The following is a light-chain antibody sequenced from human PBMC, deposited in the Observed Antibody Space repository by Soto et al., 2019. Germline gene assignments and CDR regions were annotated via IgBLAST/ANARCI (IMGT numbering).Light chain of an antibody. CDR1: SSDIGGYDY. J-gene: IGLJ2*01. Sequence: QSALTQPASVSGSPGQSITLSCTGTSSDIGGYDYVSWYQRHPGKAPKLIIYDVNNRPSGVSNRFSGSKSGNTASLTISGLQAEDEADYYCTSYASGSPQVVFGGGTEVTVL. CDR2: DVN. CDR3: TSYASGSPQVV. V-gene: IGLV2-14*01.